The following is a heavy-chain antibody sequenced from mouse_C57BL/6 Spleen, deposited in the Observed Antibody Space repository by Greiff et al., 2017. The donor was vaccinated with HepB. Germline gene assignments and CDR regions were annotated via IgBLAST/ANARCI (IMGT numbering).Heavy chain of an antibody. CDR3: TRGREFAY. Sequence: QVQLKQSGAELVRPGASVTLSCKASGYTFTDYEMHWVKQTPVHGLEWIGAIDPETGGTAYNQKFKGKAILTADKSSSTAYMGLRSLTSEDSAVYYCTRGREFAYWGQGTLVTVSA. CDR1: GYTFTDYE. CDR2: IDPETGGT. J-gene: IGHJ3*01. V-gene: IGHV1-15*01.